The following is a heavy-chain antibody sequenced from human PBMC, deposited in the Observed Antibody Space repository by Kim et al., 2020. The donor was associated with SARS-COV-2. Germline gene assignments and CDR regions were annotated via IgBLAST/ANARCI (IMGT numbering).Heavy chain of an antibody. CDR1: NYTFTSYG. D-gene: IGHD3-10*01. Sequence: ASVKVSCKASNYTFTSYGISWVRQAPGQGLEWMGWISGYNGDTNSAQKFQGRVTVTTETSTSTAYLELRSLRSDDTAVYYCVRDSRSAEGGSVGYFDYWGQGTLVTVSS. V-gene: IGHV1-18*04. CDR3: VRDSRSAEGGSVGYFDY. J-gene: IGHJ4*02. CDR2: ISGYNGDT.